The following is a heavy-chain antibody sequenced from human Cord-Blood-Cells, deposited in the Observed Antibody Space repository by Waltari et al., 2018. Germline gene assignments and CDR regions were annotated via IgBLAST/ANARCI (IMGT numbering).Heavy chain of an antibody. CDR3: ARARTPYDFWSGYYDY. V-gene: IGHV1-69*06. CDR1: GGTFSSYA. CDR2: IIPIFGTA. Sequence: QVQLVQSGAEVKKPGSPVKVSCKASGGTFSSYAISWVRQAPGQGLEWMGGIIPIFGTANYAQKFQGRVTITADKSTSTAYMELSSLRSEDTAVYYCARARTPYDFWSGYYDYWGQGTLVTVSS. D-gene: IGHD3-3*01. J-gene: IGHJ4*02.